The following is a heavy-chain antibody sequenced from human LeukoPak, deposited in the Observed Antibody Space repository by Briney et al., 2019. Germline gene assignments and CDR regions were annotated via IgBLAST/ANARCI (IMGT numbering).Heavy chain of an antibody. D-gene: IGHD2-15*01. Sequence: GGSLRLSCAASGFTFSNYWMTWVRQAPGKGLEWVAHIKEDGGEKHYVDPVKGRFTISRDNAKNSLYLQMNSLRAEDTAMYYCERDRGYCSGGTCYALWDYWGQGTLVTVSS. CDR3: ERDRGYCSGGTCYALWDY. CDR2: IKEDGGEK. J-gene: IGHJ4*02. CDR1: GFTFSNYW. V-gene: IGHV3-7*01.